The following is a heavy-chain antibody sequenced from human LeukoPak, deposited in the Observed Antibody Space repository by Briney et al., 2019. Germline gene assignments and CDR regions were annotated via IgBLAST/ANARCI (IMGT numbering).Heavy chain of an antibody. J-gene: IGHJ4*02. CDR3: ARGRCSSTSCPFDY. CDR2: IIPIFGIA. D-gene: IGHD2-2*01. CDR1: GGTFSSYA. Sequence: SVKVSCKASGGTFSSYAISWVRQAPGQGLEWMGRIIPIFGIANYAQKFQGRVTITADKSTSTAYMELSSPRSEDTAVYYCARGRCSSTSCPFDYWGQGTLVTVSS. V-gene: IGHV1-69*04.